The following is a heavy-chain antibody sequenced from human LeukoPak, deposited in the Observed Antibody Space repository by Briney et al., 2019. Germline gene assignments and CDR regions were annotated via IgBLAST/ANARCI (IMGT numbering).Heavy chain of an antibody. CDR1: GGTFSSYA. J-gene: IGHJ4*02. V-gene: IGHV1-69*05. Sequence: SVKVSCKASGGTFSSYAISWVRQAPGQGLEWMGGIIPIFGTANYAQKFQGRVTITTDESTSTAYMELSSLRSEDTAVYYCARGYYDSSGYHPPAYWGQGTLVTVSS. CDR2: IIPIFGTA. D-gene: IGHD3-22*01. CDR3: ARGYYDSSGYHPPAY.